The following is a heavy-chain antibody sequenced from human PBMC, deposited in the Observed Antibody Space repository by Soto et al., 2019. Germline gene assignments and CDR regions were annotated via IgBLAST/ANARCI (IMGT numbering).Heavy chain of an antibody. CDR1: GYTFTSYC. D-gene: IGHD6-13*01. J-gene: IGHJ5*02. Sequence: ASVKVSCKGSGYTFTSYCIHWVLQAPGQRLEWMGWINAANGDTKYSPKFQGRVTITRDTSASTAYMELSSLRSEDTAVYYCVRRHVSATGIDWFDPWGQGTLVTVSS. CDR2: INAANGDT. CDR3: VRRHVSATGIDWFDP. V-gene: IGHV1-3*01.